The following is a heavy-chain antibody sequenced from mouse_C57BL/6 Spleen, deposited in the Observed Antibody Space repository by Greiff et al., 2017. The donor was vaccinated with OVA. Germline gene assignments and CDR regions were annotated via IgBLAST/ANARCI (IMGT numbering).Heavy chain of an antibody. CDR3: ARDGPYYYGSSPYY. Sequence: EVKLLESGPGLVKPSQSLSLTCSVTGYSITSGYYWNWIRQFPGNKLEWMGYISYDGSNNYNPSLKNRISITRDTSKNQFFLKLNSVTTEDTATYYCARDGPYYYGSSPYYWGQGTTLTVSS. J-gene: IGHJ2*01. V-gene: IGHV3-6*01. D-gene: IGHD1-1*01. CDR1: GYSITSGYY. CDR2: ISYDGSN.